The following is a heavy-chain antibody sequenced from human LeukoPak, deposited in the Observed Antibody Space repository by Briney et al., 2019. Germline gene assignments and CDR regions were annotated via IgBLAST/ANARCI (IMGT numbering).Heavy chain of an antibody. Sequence: ASVKVSCKASGYTFTSYGISWVRQAPGQGLEWMGWISAYNGNTNYAQKLQGRVTMTTDTSTSTAYMELRSLRSDDTAVYYCARAPYDYGDYANDYWGQGTLVTVSS. CDR1: GYTFTSYG. CDR2: ISAYNGNT. J-gene: IGHJ4*02. CDR3: ARAPYDYGDYANDY. D-gene: IGHD4-17*01. V-gene: IGHV1-18*01.